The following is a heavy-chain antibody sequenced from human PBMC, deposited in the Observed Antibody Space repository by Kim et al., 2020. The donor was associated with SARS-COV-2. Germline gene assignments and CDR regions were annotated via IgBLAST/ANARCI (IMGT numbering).Heavy chain of an antibody. CDR2: IIPIFGTA. CDR1: GGTFSSYA. Sequence: SVKVSCKASGGTFSSYAISWVRQAPGQGLEWMGGIIPIFGTANYAQKFQGRVTITADESTSTAYMELSSLRSEDTAVYYCARSTIFGVVIIDMGWFDPWGQGTLVTVSS. J-gene: IGHJ5*02. D-gene: IGHD3-3*01. CDR3: ARSTIFGVVIIDMGWFDP. V-gene: IGHV1-69*13.